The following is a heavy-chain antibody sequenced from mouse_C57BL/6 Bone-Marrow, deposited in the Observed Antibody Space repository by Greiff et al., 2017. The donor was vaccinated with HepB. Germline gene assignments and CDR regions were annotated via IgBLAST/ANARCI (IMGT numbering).Heavy chain of an antibody. V-gene: IGHV2-6-1*01. J-gene: IGHJ4*01. CDR1: GFSFTSYG. Sequence: VKLMESGPGLVAPSQSLSITCTVSGFSFTSYGVHWVRQPPGKGLEWLVVIWSDGSTTYNSALKSRLSTSKDNPKSQVFLKMNSLQTDDTATYYCAGHGNHHSGDYGNMDYWGQGTSVTVSS. CDR3: AGHGNHHSGDYGNMDY. CDR2: IWSDGST. D-gene: IGHD1-1*01.